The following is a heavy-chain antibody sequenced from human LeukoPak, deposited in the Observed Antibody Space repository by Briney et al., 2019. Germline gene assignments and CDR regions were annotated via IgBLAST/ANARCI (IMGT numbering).Heavy chain of an antibody. V-gene: IGHV4-4*07. Sequence: SETLSLTCTVSGGSISSYYWSWVRQPAGKGLEWIGRIYTSGSTNYNPSLKSRVTMSVDTSKNQFSLKLSSVTAADAGVYYCARGIGGSYPREYYFDYWGQGTLVTVSS. J-gene: IGHJ4*02. D-gene: IGHD1-26*01. CDR2: IYTSGST. CDR1: GGSISSYY. CDR3: ARGIGGSYPREYYFDY.